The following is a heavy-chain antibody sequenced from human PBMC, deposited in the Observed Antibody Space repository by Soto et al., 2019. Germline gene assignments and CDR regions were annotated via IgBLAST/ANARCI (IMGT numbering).Heavy chain of an antibody. D-gene: IGHD2-2*01. CDR2: MYPGDSDT. Sequence: GESLKISGRVSGYSFNTNWFGCVRQLPSKGLEWVGIMYPGDSDTRYNPSLQGHVTLSADVTVSTAFLQWRSLKTSDTGMYFCARLPRDCNKTSCYYADHWGHGTQVTVS. CDR3: ARLPRDCNKTSCYYADH. J-gene: IGHJ1*01. V-gene: IGHV5-51*01. CDR1: GYSFNTNW.